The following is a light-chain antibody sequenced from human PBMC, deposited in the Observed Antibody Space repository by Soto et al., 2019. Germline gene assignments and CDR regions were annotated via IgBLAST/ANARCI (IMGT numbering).Light chain of an antibody. CDR1: QSVSSSY. J-gene: IGKJ1*01. Sequence: EIVLTQSPGTLSLSPGERATLSCRASQSVSSSYLAWYQQKPGQAPRLLIYGASSRATGIPDRFSGSGSGTDFTLTISRLEPEDFAVYYCQQCGSSPPTFGQGTKVDIK. CDR3: QQCGSSPPT. CDR2: GAS. V-gene: IGKV3-20*01.